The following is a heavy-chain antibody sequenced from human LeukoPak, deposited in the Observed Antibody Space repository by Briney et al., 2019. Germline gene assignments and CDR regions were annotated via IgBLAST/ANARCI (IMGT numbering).Heavy chain of an antibody. D-gene: IGHD5-18*01. V-gene: IGHV3-21*01. CDR2: ISSSSSYI. CDR1: GFTFSSYS. Sequence: GGSLRLSCAASGFTFSSYSMNWVRQAPGKGLEWVSSISSSSSYICYADSVKGRFTISRDNAKNSLYLQMNSLRAEDTAVYYCARRGYSYGQEYFQHWGQGTLVTVSS. J-gene: IGHJ1*01. CDR3: ARRGYSYGQEYFQH.